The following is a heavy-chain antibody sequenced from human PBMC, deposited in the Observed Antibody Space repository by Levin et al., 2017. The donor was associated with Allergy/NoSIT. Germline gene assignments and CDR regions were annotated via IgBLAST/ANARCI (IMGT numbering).Heavy chain of an antibody. Sequence: GGSLRLSCAASGFSFTTYAMNWVRQAPGKGLEWVSTIRGSAGDTWYADSVRGRFTISRDISKCTLYLQMNSLRAEDTALYCCARLPDYYHPQDDYWGQGTLVTVSA. V-gene: IGHV3-23*01. J-gene: IGHJ4*02. D-gene: IGHD3-10*01. CDR3: ARLPDYYHPQDDY. CDR1: GFSFTTYA. CDR2: IRGSAGDT.